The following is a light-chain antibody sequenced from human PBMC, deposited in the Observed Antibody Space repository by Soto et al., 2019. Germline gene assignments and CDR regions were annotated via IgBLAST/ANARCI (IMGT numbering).Light chain of an antibody. V-gene: IGKV1D-12*01. CDR2: GAS. Sequence: DRQVTQSPSSVSGSVVGRGTSTFRASQDIAGYLAWYQHKPGRTPELLIHGASRLQSGVPARFSGSGSGTDFTLSINSLQPEDFATYYCQQAYSFPITFGQGTRLEI. J-gene: IGKJ5*01. CDR1: QDIAGY. CDR3: QQAYSFPIT.